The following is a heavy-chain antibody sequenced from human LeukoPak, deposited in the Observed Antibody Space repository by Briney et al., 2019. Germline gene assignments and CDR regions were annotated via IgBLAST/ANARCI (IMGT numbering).Heavy chain of an antibody. CDR1: GFTFSSYS. Sequence: PGGSLRLSCVASGFTFSSYSMNWVRQAPGKGVEWISYITSSSSTIYYADSVKGRFTISRDNARNSLFLQMNSLRDEDTAVYYCARDSGMTAADDYWGQGTLVTVSS. CDR3: ARDSGMTAADDY. J-gene: IGHJ4*02. CDR2: ITSSSSTI. D-gene: IGHD6-13*01. V-gene: IGHV3-48*02.